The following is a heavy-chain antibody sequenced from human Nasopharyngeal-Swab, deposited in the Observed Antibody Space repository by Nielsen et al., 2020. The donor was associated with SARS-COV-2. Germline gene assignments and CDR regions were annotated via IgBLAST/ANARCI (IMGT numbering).Heavy chain of an antibody. CDR3: ARARGGYCSGGSCYFDY. CDR1: GYTFTNYY. J-gene: IGHJ4*02. Sequence: ASVKVSCKASGYTFTNYYMHWVRQAPGQGLELMGIINPSGGSTSYAQKFQGRVTMTRDTSTSTVYTELSSLRSEDTAVYYCARARGGYCSGGSCYFDYWGQGTLVTVSS. D-gene: IGHD2-15*01. CDR2: INPSGGST. V-gene: IGHV1-46*01.